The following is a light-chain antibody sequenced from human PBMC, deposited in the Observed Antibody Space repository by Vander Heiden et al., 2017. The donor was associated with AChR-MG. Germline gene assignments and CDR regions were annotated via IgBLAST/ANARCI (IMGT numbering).Light chain of an antibody. CDR3: AAWDDSLNGHVV. Sequence: QSVLTQPPSASGTPGQRATISCSGSSSNPGRNHVHWYQQLPGTAPKPLIYNNQQRPSGVPDRFSGSKSGTSASLAISGLQSEDEAVYYCAAWDDSLNGHVVFGGGTKLTVL. CDR2: NNQ. V-gene: IGLV1-44*01. J-gene: IGLJ2*01. CDR1: SSNPGRNH.